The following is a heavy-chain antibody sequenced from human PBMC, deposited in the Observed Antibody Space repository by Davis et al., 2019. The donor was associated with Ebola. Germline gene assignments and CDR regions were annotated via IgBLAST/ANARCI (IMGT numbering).Heavy chain of an antibody. Sequence: GGSLRLSCAASGFTFSSYWMSWVRQAPGKGLEWVANIKQDGSEKYYVDSVKGRFTISRDNAKNSLYLQMNSLRAEDTAVYYCARDLPWDIVVVVAASPFDYWGQGTLVTASS. J-gene: IGHJ4*02. CDR3: ARDLPWDIVVVVAASPFDY. D-gene: IGHD2-15*01. CDR2: IKQDGSEK. V-gene: IGHV3-7*03. CDR1: GFTFSSYW.